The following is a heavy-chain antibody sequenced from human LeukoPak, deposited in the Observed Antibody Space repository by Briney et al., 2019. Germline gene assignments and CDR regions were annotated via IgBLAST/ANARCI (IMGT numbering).Heavy chain of an antibody. V-gene: IGHV3-21*01. Sequence: GGSLRLSCAASGFTFSSYSMNWVRQAPGKGLEWVSSISSSSSYIYYADSVKERFTISRDNAKNSLYLQMNSLRAEDTAVYYCARVAVDTAMVEYYFDYWGQGTLVTVSS. CDR2: ISSSSSYI. J-gene: IGHJ4*02. CDR1: GFTFSSYS. D-gene: IGHD5-18*01. CDR3: ARVAVDTAMVEYYFDY.